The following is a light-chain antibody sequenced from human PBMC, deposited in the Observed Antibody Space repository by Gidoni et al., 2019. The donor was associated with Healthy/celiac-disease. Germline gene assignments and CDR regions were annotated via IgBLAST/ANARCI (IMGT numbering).Light chain of an antibody. Sequence: QSVLTQPPSVSVAPWQRVTISCTGSSSNIGAGYDVHWYQQLPGTAPKLLIYGNSNRPSGVPDRFSGSKSGTSASLAITGLQAEDEAYYYCQSYDSSLSGWVFGGGTKLTVL. CDR3: QSYDSSLSGWV. V-gene: IGLV1-40*01. CDR1: SSNIGAGYD. CDR2: GNS. J-gene: IGLJ3*02.